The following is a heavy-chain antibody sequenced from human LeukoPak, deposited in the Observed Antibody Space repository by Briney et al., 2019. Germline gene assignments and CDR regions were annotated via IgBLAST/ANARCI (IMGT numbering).Heavy chain of an antibody. D-gene: IGHD6-13*01. V-gene: IGHV3-23*01. CDR3: AKGDSSSWLFDY. Sequence: GGSLRLSCAASGFTFSSYAMSWVRQAPGKGLEWVSAISGSGGSTYYADSVKGRFTISRDNSKNTLYLQMNRLRAEDTAVYYCAKGDSSSWLFDYWGQGTLVTVSS. J-gene: IGHJ4*02. CDR2: ISGSGGST. CDR1: GFTFSSYA.